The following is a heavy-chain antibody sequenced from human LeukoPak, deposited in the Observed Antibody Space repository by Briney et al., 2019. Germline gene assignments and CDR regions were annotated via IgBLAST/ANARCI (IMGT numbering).Heavy chain of an antibody. V-gene: IGHV1-69*13. CDR1: GGTFSSHA. CDR2: IIPIFGTA. CDR3: ARVAQGITYFDY. D-gene: IGHD3-10*01. J-gene: IGHJ4*02. Sequence: SVKVSCKASGGTFSSHAISWVRQAPGQGLEWMGGIIPIFGTANYAQKFQGRVTITADESTSTAYMELSSLRSEDTAVYYCARVAQGITYFDYWGQGTLVTVSS.